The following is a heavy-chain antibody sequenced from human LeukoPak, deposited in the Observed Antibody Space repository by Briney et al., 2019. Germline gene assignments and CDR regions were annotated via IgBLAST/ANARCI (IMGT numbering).Heavy chain of an antibody. V-gene: IGHV3-48*02. CDR1: GFTFSSYA. D-gene: IGHD3-10*01. CDR3: ARVGPLWFGELFTPLPYYYYYGMDV. J-gene: IGHJ6*02. CDR2: ISSSSSTI. Sequence: GSLRLSCAASGFTFSSYAMSWARQAPGKGLEWVSYISSSSSTIYYADSVKGRFTISRDNAKNSLYLQMNSLRDEDTAVYYCARVGPLWFGELFTPLPYYYYYGMDVWGQGTTVTVSS.